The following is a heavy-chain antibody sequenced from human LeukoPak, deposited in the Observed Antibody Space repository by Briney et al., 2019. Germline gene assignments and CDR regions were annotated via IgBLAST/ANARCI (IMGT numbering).Heavy chain of an antibody. D-gene: IGHD3-9*01. CDR1: GFTFSSCT. CDR2: ITSSSLYI. Sequence: GGSLRLSCAASGFTFSSCTMNWVRQAPGKGLEWVSSITSSSLYIYYADSVKGRFTISRDNAKNSLYLQMNSLRAEDTAVYYCARVDYDILTGYYKDEGHFDYWGQGTLVTVSS. J-gene: IGHJ4*02. CDR3: ARVDYDILTGYYKDEGHFDY. V-gene: IGHV3-21*01.